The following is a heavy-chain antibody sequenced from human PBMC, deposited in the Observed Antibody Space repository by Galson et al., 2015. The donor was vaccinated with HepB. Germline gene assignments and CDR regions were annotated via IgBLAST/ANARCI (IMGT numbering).Heavy chain of an antibody. J-gene: IGHJ6*03. V-gene: IGHV1-18*01. Sequence: SVKVSCKASGHTFPPSGINWVRQAPGQGLEWMGWISANDGNTNYAQRVQGRVTRTTDTSTSTAYMELRSRRSDDTAVYYCARPHHREQAPYYYYYYMDVWGKGTTVTVSS. CDR1: GHTFPPSG. D-gene: IGHD1-14*01. CDR3: ARPHHREQAPYYYYYYMDV. CDR2: ISANDGNT.